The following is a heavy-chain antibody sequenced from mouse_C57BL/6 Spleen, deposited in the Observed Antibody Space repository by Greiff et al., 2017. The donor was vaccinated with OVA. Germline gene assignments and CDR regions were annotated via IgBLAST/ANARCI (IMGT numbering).Heavy chain of an antibody. Sequence: VKLQQPGAELVKPGASVKMSCKASGYTFTSYWITWVKQRPGQGLEWIGDIYPGSGSTNYNEKFKSKATLTVDTSSSTAYMQLSSLTSEDSAVYYCARRDYSDWYFDVWGTGTTVTVSS. CDR3: ARRDYSDWYFDV. D-gene: IGHD2-12*01. CDR2: IYPGSGST. V-gene: IGHV1-55*01. CDR1: GYTFTSYW. J-gene: IGHJ1*03.